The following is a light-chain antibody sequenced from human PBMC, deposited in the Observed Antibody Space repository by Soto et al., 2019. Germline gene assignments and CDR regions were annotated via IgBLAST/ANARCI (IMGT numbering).Light chain of an antibody. CDR1: QSIIRY. Sequence: QMTQSPSSLSASVGDRVTITCRASQSIIRYLAWYQQKQGKPPKLLIYAASTLQSGVPSRFSGSGSATDFTLTISSLQPEDSATYYCQQYITHPYTFGQGTKVDIK. CDR3: QQYITHPYT. V-gene: IGKV1-27*01. J-gene: IGKJ2*01. CDR2: AAS.